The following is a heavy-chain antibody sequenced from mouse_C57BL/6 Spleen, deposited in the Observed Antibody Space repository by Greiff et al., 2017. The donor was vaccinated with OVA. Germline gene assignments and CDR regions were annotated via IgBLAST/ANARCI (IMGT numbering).Heavy chain of an antibody. CDR2: IDPENGDT. J-gene: IGHJ4*01. CDR3: TTVDAMDY. CDR1: GFNIKDDY. Sequence: VQLQQSGAELVRPGASVKLSCTASGFNIKDDYMHWVKQRPEQGLEWIGWIDPENGDTEYASKFQGKATITADTSSNTAYLQLSSLTSEDTAVYYCTTVDAMDYWGQGTSVTVPS. V-gene: IGHV14-4*01.